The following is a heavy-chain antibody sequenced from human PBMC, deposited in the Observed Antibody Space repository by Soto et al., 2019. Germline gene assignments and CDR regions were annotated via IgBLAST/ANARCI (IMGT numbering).Heavy chain of an antibody. J-gene: IGHJ6*02. V-gene: IGHV3-15*01. Sequence: EVQLVASGGGLVKPGGSLRLSCGASKVTAWMSWVRQAPGKGLEWVGRIKSKAVGETIDYAEPVQGSFTISRDDSKDLVYLEMNSLKIEDTAVYSCVDLDGSYFGMDVWGQGTTVIVSS. CDR1: KVTAW. CDR3: VDLDGSYFGMDV. D-gene: IGHD3-10*01. CDR2: IKSKAVGETI.